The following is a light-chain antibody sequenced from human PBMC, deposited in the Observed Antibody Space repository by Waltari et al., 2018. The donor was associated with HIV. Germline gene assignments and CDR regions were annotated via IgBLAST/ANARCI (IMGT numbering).Light chain of an antibody. CDR3: CSFAGSYTWL. CDR2: DLT. Sequence: QSALTQPRSVSGCPGQSVTISCTGHRSHVGGYIYVSWYQQLPGKAPKLMIYDLTERPSGVPDRFSGSKSGNTASLTISGLQAEDEADYYCCSFAGSYTWLFGGGTKLTVL. CDR1: RSHVGGYIY. J-gene: IGLJ2*01. V-gene: IGLV2-11*02.